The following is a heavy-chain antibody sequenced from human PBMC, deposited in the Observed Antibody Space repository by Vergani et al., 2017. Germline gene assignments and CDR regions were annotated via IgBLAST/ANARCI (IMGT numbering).Heavy chain of an antibody. CDR3: ARDGWGLIDYFYYMDV. V-gene: IGHV3-74*01. CDR2: INSDGDST. J-gene: IGHJ6*03. D-gene: IGHD2-21*02. CDR1: GFTFSNYW. Sequence: VPLVESGGGLVQPGGSLRLSCTASGFTFSNYWMQWVRQAPGKGLMWVSRINSDGDSTSYADSVKGRFTISRDNAKNTLYLQMDRLRAEDTAVYYCARDGWGLIDYFYYMDVWGKGTTVTVSS.